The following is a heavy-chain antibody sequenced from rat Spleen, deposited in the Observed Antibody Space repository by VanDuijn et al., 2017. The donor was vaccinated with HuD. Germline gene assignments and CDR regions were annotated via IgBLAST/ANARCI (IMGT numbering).Heavy chain of an antibody. D-gene: IGHD1-2*01. CDR1: GFTFSDYN. CDR3: ATGLFPRAAIFAY. J-gene: IGHJ3*01. CDR2: ISYDGSSS. Sequence: EVQLVESGGGLVQPGRSLKLSCAASGFTFSDYNMAWVRQAPKKGLEWVATISYDGSSSYYRDSVKGRFTISRANTKSPLYLQMDSLRSEDTATYYCATGLFPRAAIFAYWGQGTLVTVSS. V-gene: IGHV5-7*01.